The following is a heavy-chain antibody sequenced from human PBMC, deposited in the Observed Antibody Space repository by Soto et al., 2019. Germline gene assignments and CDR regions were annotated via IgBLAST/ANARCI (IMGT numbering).Heavy chain of an antibody. V-gene: IGHV4-31*03. Sequence: TLSLTCPVSGASVSSGGYYWSWIRQHPGKGLEWIGYIHYSGSPYYNPSLKSRVSMSVDTSKNQFSLNLSSVTAADTAMYYCARREYGDYGGWGYYYYGMDVWGQGTKVTVYS. CDR2: IHYSGSP. CDR1: GASVSSGGYY. J-gene: IGHJ6*02. D-gene: IGHD4-17*01. CDR3: ARREYGDYGGWGYYYYGMDV.